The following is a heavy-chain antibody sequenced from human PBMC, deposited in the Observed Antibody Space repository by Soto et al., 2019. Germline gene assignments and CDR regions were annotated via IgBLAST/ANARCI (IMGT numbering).Heavy chain of an antibody. V-gene: IGHV4-31*03. D-gene: IGHD3-16*01. Sequence: TLSLTCTVSGGSISSGGYYWSWIRQHPGKGLEWIGYIYYGGSTYYNPSLKSRATISGDTSKNQFSLKLSSVTAEDTAVYYCAREQNSIWGSHDAFDIWGQGTMVTVSS. J-gene: IGHJ3*02. CDR2: IYYGGST. CDR3: AREQNSIWGSHDAFDI. CDR1: GGSISSGGYY.